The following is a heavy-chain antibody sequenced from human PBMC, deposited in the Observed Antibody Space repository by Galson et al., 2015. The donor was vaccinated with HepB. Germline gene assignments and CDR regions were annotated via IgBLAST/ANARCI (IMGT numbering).Heavy chain of an antibody. CDR2: ISSSSSTI. V-gene: IGHV3-48*01. Sequence: SLRLSCAASGFTFSSYSMTWVRQAPGKGLEWVSYISSSSSTIYYADSVKGRFTISRDNAKNSLYLRMNSLRAEDTAVYYCASFQMENDYGDYYWYVDLWGRGTRGTVSS. D-gene: IGHD4-17*01. CDR3: ASFQMENDYGDYYWYVDL. CDR1: GFTFSSYS. J-gene: IGHJ2*01.